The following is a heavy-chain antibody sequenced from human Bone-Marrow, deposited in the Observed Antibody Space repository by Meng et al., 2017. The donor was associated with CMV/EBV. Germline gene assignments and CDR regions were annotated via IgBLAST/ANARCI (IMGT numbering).Heavy chain of an antibody. V-gene: IGHV3-30*03. CDR3: ARDGQQHAYYYYGMDV. CDR2: ISYDGSNK. Sequence: GGSLRLSCTVSGGSISSSSYYWGWIRQPPGTGLEWVAVISYDGSNKYYADSVKGRFTISRDNSKNTLYLQMNSLRAEDTAVYYCARDGQQHAYYYYGMDVWGQGTTVTVSS. CDR1: GGSISSSS. D-gene: IGHD6-13*01. J-gene: IGHJ6*02.